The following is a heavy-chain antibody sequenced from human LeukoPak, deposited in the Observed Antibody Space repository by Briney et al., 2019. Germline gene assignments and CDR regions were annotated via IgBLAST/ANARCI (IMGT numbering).Heavy chain of an antibody. CDR2: INHSGST. CDR1: GGSFSGYY. CDR3: GREGADSSGYYLGDDCFAP. J-gene: IGHJ5*02. V-gene: IGHV4-34*01. Sequence: SETLSLTCAVYGGSFSGYYWSWIRQPPGKGLEWIGEINHSGSTNYNPSLKSRVTISVDTSKNQFSLKLSSVTAADTAVYYCGREGADSSGYYLGDDCFAPWGQGTLVPVS. D-gene: IGHD3-22*01.